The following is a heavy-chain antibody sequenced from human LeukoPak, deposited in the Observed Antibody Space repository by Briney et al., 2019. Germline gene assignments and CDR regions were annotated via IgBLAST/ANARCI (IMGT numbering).Heavy chain of an antibody. CDR1: GFTFSSYG. D-gene: IGHD2-2*01. V-gene: IGHV3-30*18. J-gene: IGHJ6*02. CDR3: AKDTVLRSTSPYGMDV. Sequence: GGSLRLSCAASGFTFSSYGMHWVRQAPGKGLEWVAVISYDGSNKYYADSVKGRFTISRDNSKNTLYLQMNSLRAEDTAVYYCAKDTVLRSTSPYGMDVWGQGTTVTVSS. CDR2: ISYDGSNK.